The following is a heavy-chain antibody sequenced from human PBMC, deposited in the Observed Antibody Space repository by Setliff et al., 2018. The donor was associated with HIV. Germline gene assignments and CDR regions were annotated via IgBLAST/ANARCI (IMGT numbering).Heavy chain of an antibody. J-gene: IGHJ4*02. CDR2: IYYNGNAY. D-gene: IGHD6-6*01. Sequence: SETLSLTCTVSGGSISSANYYWSWIRQPPGKGLEWIGYIYYNGNAYYYNPSLKSRVTISVDTSKNQFSLKLSSVTAADTAVYYCARTTYSSSSVTWGQGTLVTVSS. CDR1: GGSISSANYY. CDR3: ARTTYSSSSVT. V-gene: IGHV4-61*01.